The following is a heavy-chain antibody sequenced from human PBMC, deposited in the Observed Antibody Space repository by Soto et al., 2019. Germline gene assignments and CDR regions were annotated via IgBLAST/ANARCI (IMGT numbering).Heavy chain of an antibody. CDR3: ARDLGIAAAGFFSDY. J-gene: IGHJ4*02. V-gene: IGHV1-69*13. Sequence: ASVKVSCKASGGTFSSYAISWVRQAPGQGLEWMGGIIPIFGTANYAQKFQGRVTITADESTSTAYMELSSLRSEDTAVYYCARDLGIAAAGFFSDYWGQGTLVTVSS. D-gene: IGHD6-13*01. CDR1: GGTFSSYA. CDR2: IIPIFGTA.